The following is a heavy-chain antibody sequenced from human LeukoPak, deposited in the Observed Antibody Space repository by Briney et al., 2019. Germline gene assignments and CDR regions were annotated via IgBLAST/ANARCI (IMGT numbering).Heavy chain of an antibody. D-gene: IGHD2-15*01. CDR2: ISSSGSTI. Sequence: GSLRLSCSASGFTFSDYYMSWIRQAPGKGLEWVSYISSSGSTIYYADSVKGRFTISRDNAKNSLYLQMNSLRAEDTAVYYCARDRVLGYCSGGSCYGGAFDIWGQGTMVTVSS. V-gene: IGHV3-11*01. CDR3: ARDRVLGYCSGGSCYGGAFDI. CDR1: GFTFSDYY. J-gene: IGHJ3*02.